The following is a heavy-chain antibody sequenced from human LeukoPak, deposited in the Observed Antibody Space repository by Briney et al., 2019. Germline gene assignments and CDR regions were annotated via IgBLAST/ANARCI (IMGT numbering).Heavy chain of an antibody. J-gene: IGHJ4*02. CDR3: ARGHGYNSPYFDY. CDR2: IMPLFNTA. V-gene: IGHV1-69*05. CDR1: GGTFSSYS. Sequence: GASVKVSCKASGGTFSSYSITWVRQAPGQGLEWMGGIMPLFNTANYAQQFQGRVTITTDESTSTAYMELSSLRSEDTAVYYCARGHGYNSPYFDYWGQGTLVTVSS. D-gene: IGHD5-24*01.